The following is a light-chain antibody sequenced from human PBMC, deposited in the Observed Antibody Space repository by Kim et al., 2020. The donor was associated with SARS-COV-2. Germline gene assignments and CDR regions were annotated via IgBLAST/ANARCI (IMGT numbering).Light chain of an antibody. CDR3: QQYQQYGYTPWT. CDR2: DAS. J-gene: IGKJ1*01. V-gene: IGKV3-20*01. Sequence: EIVLTQSPGTLSLSPGERATLSCRASQSVYRSYLAWYQQKPGQAPRLLIYDASSRATGIPDRFSGSGSGTDFTLTISRLEPEDFAVYHCQQYQQYGYTPWTFGQGTKVDIK. CDR1: QSVYRSY.